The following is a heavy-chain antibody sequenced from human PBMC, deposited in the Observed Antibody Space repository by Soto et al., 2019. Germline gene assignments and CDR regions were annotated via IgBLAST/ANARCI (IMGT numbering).Heavy chain of an antibody. Sequence: SLRLSCASSGFTFSSYGMHWVRQAPGKWLEWLAVIWYDGSNKYYADSVKGRFTISRDNSKNTLYLQMNSLRAEDTAVYYCARNALGYCSSTSCSLWGPFDPWGQGTLVTV. CDR3: ARNALGYCSSTSCSLWGPFDP. V-gene: IGHV3-33*01. CDR1: GFTFSSYG. CDR2: IWYDGSNK. J-gene: IGHJ5*02. D-gene: IGHD2-2*01.